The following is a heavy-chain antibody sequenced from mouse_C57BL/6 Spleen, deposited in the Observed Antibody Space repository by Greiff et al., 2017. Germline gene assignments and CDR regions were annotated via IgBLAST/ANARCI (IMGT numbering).Heavy chain of an antibody. D-gene: IGHD1-1*01. Sequence: QVTLKESGPGILQPSPTLSLTCSFSGFSLSTFGMGVGWIRQPSGKGLEWLAHIWWDDDKYYNPALKSRLTISKDTSKNQVFLKIANVDTADTATYYCARSITTVVATKAMDYWGQGTSVTVAS. CDR2: IWWDDDK. CDR1: GFSLSTFGMG. J-gene: IGHJ4*01. CDR3: ARSITTVVATKAMDY. V-gene: IGHV8-8*01.